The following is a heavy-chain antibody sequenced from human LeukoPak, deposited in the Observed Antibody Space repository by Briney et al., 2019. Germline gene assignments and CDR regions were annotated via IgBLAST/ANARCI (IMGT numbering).Heavy chain of an antibody. Sequence: GGSLRLSCEASGFTFSSYAMSWVRQAPGKGLEWVSSISSSSSYIYYADSVKGRFTISRDNAKNSLYLQMNSLRAEDTAVYYCARGATGHGSWFDPWGQGTLVTVSS. D-gene: IGHD3-9*01. CDR2: ISSSSSYI. V-gene: IGHV3-21*01. CDR3: ARGATGHGSWFDP. J-gene: IGHJ5*02. CDR1: GFTFSSYA.